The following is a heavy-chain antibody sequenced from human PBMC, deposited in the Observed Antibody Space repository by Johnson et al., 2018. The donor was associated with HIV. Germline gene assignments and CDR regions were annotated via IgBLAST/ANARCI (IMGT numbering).Heavy chain of an antibody. D-gene: IGHD6-19*01. CDR2: IWYDGSNN. CDR1: GFTFSSYA. J-gene: IGHJ3*02. V-gene: IGHV3-30*02. Sequence: QVQLVESGGGLVQPGGSLRLSCAASGFTFSSYAMSWIRQAQGKGLEWVAVIWYDGSNNYYADSVKGRFTISKDNSRNTLFLHMNSLRAEDTAVYYCAKDLSSGWYHAFDIWGQGTMVTVSS. CDR3: AKDLSSGWYHAFDI.